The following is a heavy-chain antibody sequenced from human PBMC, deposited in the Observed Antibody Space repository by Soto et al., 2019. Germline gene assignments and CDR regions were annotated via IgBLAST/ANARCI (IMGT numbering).Heavy chain of an antibody. CDR1: GFSLTNTRMG. V-gene: IGHV2-26*01. Sequence: QFTLKESGPVLVKPTETLTLTCTVSGFSLTNTRMGVSWIRPPPGKALAWLAHIFSNHEKSYSTSLKSRLTISKDTSKSQVVLTMTNMDPVDTATYSCARIPGGVSDYYDYYRDVWGKGTTVTVSS. CDR2: IFSNHEK. J-gene: IGHJ6*03. D-gene: IGHD2-8*01. CDR3: ARIPGGVSDYYDYYRDV.